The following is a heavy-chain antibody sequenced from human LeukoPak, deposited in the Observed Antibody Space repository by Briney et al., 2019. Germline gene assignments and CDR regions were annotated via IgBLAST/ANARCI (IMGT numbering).Heavy chain of an antibody. J-gene: IGHJ6*02. D-gene: IGHD4-23*01. V-gene: IGHV1-69*13. CDR1: GGTFSSYA. CDR2: IIPIFGTA. Sequence: SVKVSCKASGGTFSSYAISWVRQAPGQGLEWMGGIIPIFGTANYAQKFQGRVTITADESTSTAYMELSSLRSEDTAVYYCACSVIGGNTYYYYGMDVWGQGTTDTVSS. CDR3: ACSVIGGNTYYYYGMDV.